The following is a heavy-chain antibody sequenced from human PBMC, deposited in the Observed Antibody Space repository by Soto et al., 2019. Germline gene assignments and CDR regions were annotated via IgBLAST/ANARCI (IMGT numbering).Heavy chain of an antibody. D-gene: IGHD2-2*01. J-gene: IGHJ4*02. Sequence: GGSLRLSCAASGFTFSSYSMNWVRQAPGKGLEWVSYISSSSSTIYYADSVKGRFTISRDNAKNSLYLQMNSLRAEDTAVYYCAREGRYCSSTSCYVWGGLGYWGQGTLVTVSS. CDR3: AREGRYCSSTSCYVWGGLGY. V-gene: IGHV3-48*01. CDR2: ISSSSSTI. CDR1: GFTFSSYS.